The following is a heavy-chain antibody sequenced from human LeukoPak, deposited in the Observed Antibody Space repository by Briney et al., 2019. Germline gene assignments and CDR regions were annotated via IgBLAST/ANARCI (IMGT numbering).Heavy chain of an antibody. CDR2: ITSSSTYI. CDR3: ARDLMYVGSYYPPH. V-gene: IGHV3-21*01. D-gene: IGHD1-26*01. J-gene: IGHJ4*02. CDR1: GFTFSSYI. Sequence: GGSLRLSCAASGFTFSSYIMNWVRQAPGKGLEWVSSITSSSTYIYYADSVKGRFTISRDNAKNSLYLQMNSLRAEDTAVYYCARDLMYVGSYYPPHWGQGTLVTVSS.